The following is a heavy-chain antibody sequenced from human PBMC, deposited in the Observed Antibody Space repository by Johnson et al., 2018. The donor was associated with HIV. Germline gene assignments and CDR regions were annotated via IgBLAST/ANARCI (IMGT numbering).Heavy chain of an antibody. D-gene: IGHD6-13*01. CDR3: ARLMAARTLDDAFDL. V-gene: IGHV3-20*04. Sequence: VQLVESGGGLERPGGSLRLSCAASGFFFDDYGMTWVRQPPGRGLEWVSGINWNGGSTGYTDSVKGRFTISRDNAKNSLYLQMNSLRVEDTALYYCARLMAARTLDDAFDLWGQWTMVTVSS. CDR1: GFFFDDYG. CDR2: INWNGGST. J-gene: IGHJ3*01.